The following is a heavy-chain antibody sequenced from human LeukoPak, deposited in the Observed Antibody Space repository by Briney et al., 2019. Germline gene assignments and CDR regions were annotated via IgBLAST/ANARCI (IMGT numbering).Heavy chain of an antibody. Sequence: GGSLRLSCAASGFTFSSYAMSLVRQAPGKGLEWVSAISGSGGSTYYADSVKGRFTISRDNSKNTLYLQMNSLRAEDTAVYYCAKPMTGAYYYYMDVWGKGTTVTVSS. D-gene: IGHD3-9*01. J-gene: IGHJ6*03. CDR2: ISGSGGST. CDR1: GFTFSSYA. V-gene: IGHV3-23*01. CDR3: AKPMTGAYYYYMDV.